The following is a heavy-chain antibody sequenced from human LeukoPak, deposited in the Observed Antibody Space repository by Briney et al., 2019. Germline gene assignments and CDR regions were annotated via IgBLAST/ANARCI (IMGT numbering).Heavy chain of an antibody. D-gene: IGHD3-10*01. V-gene: IGHV3-30*18. CDR1: GFSFSNYV. Sequence: GGSLRLSCAASGFSFSNYVMYWVRQAPRKGLEWVAVISYDGNNKYYADSVKGRFTISRDNSKNTLNLQMNSLRAEDTAVYYCVKDRTGTYTLDYWGQGTLVTVSS. J-gene: IGHJ4*02. CDR3: VKDRTGTYTLDY. CDR2: ISYDGNNK.